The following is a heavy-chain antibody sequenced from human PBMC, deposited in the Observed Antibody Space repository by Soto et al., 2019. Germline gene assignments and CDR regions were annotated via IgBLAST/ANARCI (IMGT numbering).Heavy chain of an antibody. J-gene: IGHJ6*02. Sequence: GGSLRLSCAASGITFSNAWMTWVRQAPGKGLEWVGRIKSITDGGTTDYAAPVKGRFTISRDDSKDTLYLQMYNLRTEDTAVYHCTTDSADIVVVPATFGMDVWGQGTTVTVSS. CDR2: IKSITDGGTT. CDR1: GITFSNAW. CDR3: TTDSADIVVVPATFGMDV. D-gene: IGHD2-2*01. V-gene: IGHV3-15*01.